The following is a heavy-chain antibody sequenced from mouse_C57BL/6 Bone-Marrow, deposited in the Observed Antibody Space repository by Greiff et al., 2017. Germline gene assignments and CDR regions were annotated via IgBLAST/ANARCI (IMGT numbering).Heavy chain of an antibody. J-gene: IGHJ4*01. CDR2: IDPSVSYT. V-gene: IGHV1-50*01. CDR1: GYTFTSYW. D-gene: IGHD1-1*01. Sequence: QVQLQQPGAELVKPGASVKLSCKASGYTFTSYWMQWVKQRPGQGLEWLGEIDPSVSYTNYNQKFKGKATLTVDTSSSTAYMQLSSLTSEDSAVYYGARGYYYNYYAKDYWGQGTSVTVSS. CDR3: ARGYYYNYYAKDY.